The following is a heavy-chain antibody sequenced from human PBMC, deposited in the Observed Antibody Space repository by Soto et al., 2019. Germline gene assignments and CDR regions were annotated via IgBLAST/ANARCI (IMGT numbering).Heavy chain of an antibody. V-gene: IGHV1-69*02. Sequence: QVQLVQSGAEVKKPGSSVKVSCKASGGTFSSYTISWVRQAPGQGLEWMGRIIPILGIANYAQKFQGRVTINEDKSTSTAYMELSSLRSEDTAVYYCAIGRDVVAVASDYWGQGTLVTVSS. CDR3: AIGRDVVAVASDY. CDR2: IIPILGIA. D-gene: IGHD6-19*01. CDR1: GGTFSSYT. J-gene: IGHJ4*02.